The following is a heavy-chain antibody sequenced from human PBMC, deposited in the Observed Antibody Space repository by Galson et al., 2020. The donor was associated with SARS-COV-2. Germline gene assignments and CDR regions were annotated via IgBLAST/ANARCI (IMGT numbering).Heavy chain of an antibody. Sequence: GESLKISCAASGYTFSSFGMHWVRQAPGKGLEWLAVIWPDGNPQYYADPVKGRFTISRDNSRNTMYLQMNNLRAVDTAVYHCARPLPGLEWYFDLWGRGSLVSVSS. CDR2: IWPDGNPQ. J-gene: IGHJ2*01. V-gene: IGHV3-33*01. CDR3: ARPLPGLEWYFDL. CDR1: GYTFSSFG.